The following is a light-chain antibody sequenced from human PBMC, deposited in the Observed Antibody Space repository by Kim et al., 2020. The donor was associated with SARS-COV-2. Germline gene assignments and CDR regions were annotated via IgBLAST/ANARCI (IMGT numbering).Light chain of an antibody. V-gene: IGKV1-27*01. CDR3: QKYNTDPLT. J-gene: IGKJ4*01. CDR1: QVIVNY. CDR2: AAS. Sequence: DIQMTQSPSSLSASVGDRVTITCRASQVIVNYLAWYQQHPGKVPKLLISAASTLQSGVPSRFSGSGSGTDFTLTISSLQPEDVATYYCQKYNTDPLTFGGGTKLEI.